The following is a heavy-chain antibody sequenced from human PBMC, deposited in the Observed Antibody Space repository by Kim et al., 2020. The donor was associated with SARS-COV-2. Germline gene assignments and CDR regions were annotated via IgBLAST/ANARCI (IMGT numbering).Heavy chain of an antibody. Sequence: SGPTLVKPTQTLTLTCTFSGFSLSTSGVGVGWIRQPPGKALEWLALIYWDDDKRYSPSLKSRLTITKDTSKNQVVLTMTNMDPVDTATYYCAHRGANWNGPYFDDWGQGTLVTVSS. CDR1: GFSLSTSGVG. D-gene: IGHD1-20*01. J-gene: IGHJ4*02. V-gene: IGHV2-5*02. CDR3: AHRGANWNGPYFDD. CDR2: IYWDDDK.